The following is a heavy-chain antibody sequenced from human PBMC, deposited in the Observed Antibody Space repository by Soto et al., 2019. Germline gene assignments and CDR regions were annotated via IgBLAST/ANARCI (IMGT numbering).Heavy chain of an antibody. D-gene: IGHD6-19*01. J-gene: IGHJ4*02. CDR2: INPSGGST. Sequence: ASVKVSCKASGYTFTSYYMHWVRQAPGQGLEWMGIINPSGGSTSYAQKFQGRVTMTEDTSTDTAYMELSSLRSEDTAVYYCATSIAVAPAFDYWGQGTLVTVSS. CDR3: ATSIAVAPAFDY. CDR1: GYTFTSYY. V-gene: IGHV1-46*01.